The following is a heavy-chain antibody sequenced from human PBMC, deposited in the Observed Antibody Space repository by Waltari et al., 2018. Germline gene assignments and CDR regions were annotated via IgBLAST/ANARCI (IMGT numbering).Heavy chain of an antibody. CDR1: GFTFSSSA. CDR3: AKDGAGNSRPFDY. V-gene: IGHV3-23*01. Sequence: EVQLLESGGGLVQPGGSLRLSCAASGFTFSSSAMSWVRQAPGKGLEWVSAISGSGGSTYYADSVKGRFTISRDNSKNTLYLQMNSLRAEDTAVYYCAKDGAGNSRPFDYWGQGTLVTVSS. CDR2: ISGSGGST. D-gene: IGHD1-7*01. J-gene: IGHJ4*02.